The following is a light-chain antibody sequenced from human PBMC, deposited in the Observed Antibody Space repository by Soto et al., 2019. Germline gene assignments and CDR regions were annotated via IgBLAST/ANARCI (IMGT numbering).Light chain of an antibody. CDR2: STN. CDR3: MLYMGGGLVV. Sequence: QTVVTQEPSISVSPGVTVTLTCGLTSGSVSTTYYPSWYQQTPGQAPRTPIYSTNIRSSGVPDRFSGSILGNKAALTITGAQADDETDYHCMLYMGGGLVVFGGGTKLTVL. J-gene: IGLJ2*01. V-gene: IGLV8-61*01. CDR1: SGSVSTTYY.